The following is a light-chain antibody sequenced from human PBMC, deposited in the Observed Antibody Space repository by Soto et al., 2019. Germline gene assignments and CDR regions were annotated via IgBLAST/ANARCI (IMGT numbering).Light chain of an antibody. CDR3: QQYNNWPPIT. J-gene: IGKJ5*01. Sequence: EIVMTQSPATLSVYPWEIATLSCRASQSVSSNLAWYQQKPGQAPRLLIYGASTRATGIAARFSGSGSGTEFTLTISSLQSEDFAVYYCQQYNNWPPITLGQGTRLEIK. V-gene: IGKV3-15*01. CDR1: QSVSSN. CDR2: GAS.